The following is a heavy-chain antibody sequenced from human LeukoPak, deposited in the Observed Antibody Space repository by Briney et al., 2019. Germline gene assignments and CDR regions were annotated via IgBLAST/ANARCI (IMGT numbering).Heavy chain of an antibody. CDR1: GGSISSYY. CDR2: IYYSGST. CDR3: ARVVTYGDYGNWFDP. J-gene: IGHJ5*02. V-gene: IGHV4-59*01. D-gene: IGHD4-17*01. Sequence: PSETLSLTCTVSGGSISSYYWSWIRQPPGKGLEWIGYIYYSGSTNYNPSLKSRVTISVDTSKNQFSLKLSSVTAADTAVYYCARVVTYGDYGNWFDPWGQGTLVTVSS.